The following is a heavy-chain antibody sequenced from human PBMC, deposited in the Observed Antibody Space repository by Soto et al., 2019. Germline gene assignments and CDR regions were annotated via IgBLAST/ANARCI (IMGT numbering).Heavy chain of an antibody. CDR2: ISSSGSTI. D-gene: IGHD3-16*01. Sequence: VGSLRLSCAASGFTFSSYEMNWVRQAPGKGLEWVSYISSSGSTIYYADSVKGRFTISRDNAKNSLYLQMNSLRAEDTAVYYCARDHDVWGSDNTHAFDIWGQGTMVTVSS. V-gene: IGHV3-48*03. CDR1: GFTFSSYE. CDR3: ARDHDVWGSDNTHAFDI. J-gene: IGHJ3*02.